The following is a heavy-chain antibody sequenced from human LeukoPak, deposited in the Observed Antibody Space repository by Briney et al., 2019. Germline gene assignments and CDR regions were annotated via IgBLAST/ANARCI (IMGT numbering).Heavy chain of an antibody. CDR3: ARAGPWQIDP. V-gene: IGHV1-69*05. CDR1: GGTFSSYA. Sequence: ASVKVSCKASGGTFSSYAISWVRQAPGQGLEWMGGIIPIFGAANYAQKFQGRVTITTDESTSTAYMELSSLRSEDTAVYYCARAGPWQIDPWGQGILVTVSS. D-gene: IGHD3-10*01. J-gene: IGHJ5*02. CDR2: IIPIFGAA.